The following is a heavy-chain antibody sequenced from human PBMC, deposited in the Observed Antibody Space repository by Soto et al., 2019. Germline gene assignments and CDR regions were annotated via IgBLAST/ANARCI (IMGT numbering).Heavy chain of an antibody. CDR1: GGSFSGYY. CDR2: INHSGST. J-gene: IGHJ6*02. Sequence: TLSLTCAVYGGSFSGYYWSWIRQPPGKGLEWIGEINHSGSTNYNPSLKSRVTISVDTSKNQFSLKLSSVTAADTAVYYCARVGVWGSNGMDGWGQGITVTVSS. D-gene: IGHD3-16*01. V-gene: IGHV4-34*01. CDR3: ARVGVWGSNGMDG.